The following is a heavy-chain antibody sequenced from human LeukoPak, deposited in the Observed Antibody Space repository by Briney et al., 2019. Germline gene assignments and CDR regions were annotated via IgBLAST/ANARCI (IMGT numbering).Heavy chain of an antibody. CDR1: GGSISSYY. J-gene: IGHJ4*02. CDR2: IYYSGST. Sequence: PSETLSLTCTVSGGSISSYYWSWIRQPPGKGLEWIGSIYYSGSTYYNPSLKSRVTISVDTSKNQFSLKLSSVTAADTAVYYCARAGGYDPGDYYFDYWGQGTLVTVSS. V-gene: IGHV4-39*07. D-gene: IGHD5-12*01. CDR3: ARAGGYDPGDYYFDY.